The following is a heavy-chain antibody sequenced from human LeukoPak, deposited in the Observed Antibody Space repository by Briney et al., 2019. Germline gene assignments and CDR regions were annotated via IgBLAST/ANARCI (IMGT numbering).Heavy chain of an antibody. D-gene: IGHD3-3*01. CDR2: MNPNSGNT. Sequence: ASVKVSCKASGYTFTSYDINWVRQATGQGLEWMGWMNPNSGNTGYAQKFQGRVTMTRNNSISTAYMELSSLRSEDTAVYYCARARRRFLEWLLSQYYFDYWGQGTLVTVSS. J-gene: IGHJ4*02. CDR3: ARARRRFLEWLLSQYYFDY. V-gene: IGHV1-8*01. CDR1: GYTFTSYD.